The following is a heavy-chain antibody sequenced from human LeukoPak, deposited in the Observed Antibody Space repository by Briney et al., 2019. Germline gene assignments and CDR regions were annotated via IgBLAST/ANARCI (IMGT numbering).Heavy chain of an antibody. Sequence: SGGSLRLSCAASGFTFSSYAMSWVRQAPGKGLEWVANIKQDGSEKYYVDSVKGRFTISRDNAKNSLDLQMNSLRAEDTAVYYCARPRWLQLMGYYFDYWGQGTQVTVSS. CDR1: GFTFSSYA. D-gene: IGHD5-24*01. CDR2: IKQDGSEK. V-gene: IGHV3-7*01. CDR3: ARPRWLQLMGYYFDY. J-gene: IGHJ4*02.